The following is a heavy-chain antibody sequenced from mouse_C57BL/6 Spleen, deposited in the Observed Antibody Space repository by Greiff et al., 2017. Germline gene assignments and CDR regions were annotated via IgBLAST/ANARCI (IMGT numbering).Heavy chain of an antibody. D-gene: IGHD1-1*01. CDR2: IRSKSSNYAT. CDR3: VRGRGYGSSPYWYFDV. J-gene: IGHJ1*03. V-gene: IGHV10-3*01. Sequence: EVKLVESGGGLVQPKGSLKLSCAASGFTFNTYAMHWVRQAPGKGLEWVARIRSKSSNYATYYADSVKDRFTISRDDSQSMLYLQMNNLKTEDTAMYYCVRGRGYGSSPYWYFDVWGTGTTVTVSS. CDR1: GFTFNTYA.